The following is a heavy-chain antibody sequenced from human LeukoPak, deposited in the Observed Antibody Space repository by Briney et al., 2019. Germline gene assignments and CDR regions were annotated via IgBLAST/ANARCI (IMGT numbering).Heavy chain of an antibody. CDR1: GFTVSSSY. Sequence: GGSLRLSCAASGFTVSSSYMTWVRQAPGKGLEWVSVLYSRGHTYYADSVKGRFTVSRDNSKNTLYLQMNSLRAEDTAVYYCARVLVGSKGDVWGQGTMVTVSS. CDR2: LYSRGHT. J-gene: IGHJ3*01. V-gene: IGHV3-66*01. D-gene: IGHD1-26*01. CDR3: ARVLVGSKGDV.